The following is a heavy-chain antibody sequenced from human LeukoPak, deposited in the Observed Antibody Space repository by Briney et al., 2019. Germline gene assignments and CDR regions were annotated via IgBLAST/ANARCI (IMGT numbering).Heavy chain of an antibody. V-gene: IGHV4-34*01. D-gene: IGHD4-17*01. CDR2: IYYSGST. J-gene: IGHJ4*02. CDR1: GGSFSGYY. CDR3: ARDNYGDYGTLDY. Sequence: SETLSLTCAVYGGSFSGYYWSWIRQPPGKGLEWIGYIYYSGSTYYNPSLKSRVTISVDTSKNQFSLKLSSVTAADTAVYYCARDNYGDYGTLDYWGQGTLVTVSS.